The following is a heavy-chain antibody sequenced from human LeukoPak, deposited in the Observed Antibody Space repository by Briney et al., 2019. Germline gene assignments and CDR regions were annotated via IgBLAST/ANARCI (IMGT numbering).Heavy chain of an antibody. J-gene: IGHJ4*02. Sequence: RPSETLSLTCTVSRGSISGSIRSYYWSWLRQPPGKGLEWIGYISSSGSVNDNPSLRSRVTISVDTSKNQFFLNLGSVSAADTAVYYCARIPLGYSGAYYFDYWGQGTLVTVSP. CDR1: RGSISGSIRSYY. D-gene: IGHD5-12*01. V-gene: IGHV4-4*09. CDR2: ISSSGSV. CDR3: ARIPLGYSGAYYFDY.